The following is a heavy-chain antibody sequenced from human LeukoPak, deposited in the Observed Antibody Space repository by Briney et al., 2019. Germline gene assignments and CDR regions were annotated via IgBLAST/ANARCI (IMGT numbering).Heavy chain of an antibody. CDR1: GYTFTSYY. CDR2: INPSGGST. V-gene: IGHV1-46*01. D-gene: IGHD6-6*01. Sequence: GASVKVSCKASGYTFTSYYMHWVRQAPGQGLEWMGIINPSGGSTSYAQKFQGRVTMTRDMSTSTVYMELSSLRSEDTAVYYCARSLQGSSFLPYYFDYWGQGTLVTVSS. J-gene: IGHJ4*02. CDR3: ARSLQGSSFLPYYFDY.